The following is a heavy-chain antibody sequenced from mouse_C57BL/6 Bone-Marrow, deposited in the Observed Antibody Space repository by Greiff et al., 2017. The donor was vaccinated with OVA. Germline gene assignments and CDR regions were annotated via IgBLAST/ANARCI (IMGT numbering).Heavy chain of an antibody. CDR3: ARTAVTTVVLDY. J-gene: IGHJ2*01. V-gene: IGHV1-76*01. Sequence: VQLQESGAELVRPGASVKLSCKASGYTFTDYYINWVKQRPGQGLEWIARIYPGSGNTYYNEKFKGKATLTAEKSSSTAYMQLSSLTSEDSAVYFCARTAVTTVVLDYWGQGTTLTVSS. D-gene: IGHD1-1*01. CDR1: GYTFTDYY. CDR2: IYPGSGNT.